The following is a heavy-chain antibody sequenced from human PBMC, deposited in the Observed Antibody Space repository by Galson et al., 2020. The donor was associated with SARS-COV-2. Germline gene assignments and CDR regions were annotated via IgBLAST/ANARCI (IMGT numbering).Heavy chain of an antibody. V-gene: IGHV4-61*08. CDR3: ARDLRAHYRGMDV. CDR2: IYHSGST. J-gene: IGHJ6*02. Sequence: SETLSLTCSVSGDSVNTEGNYWRWIRQPPGKGLEWIGYIYHSGSTSYNPSLKSRITISLDKSNNEFSLRLTFVTAADTAVYYCARDLRAHYRGMDVWGQGTTVTVSS. CDR1: GDSVNTEGNY.